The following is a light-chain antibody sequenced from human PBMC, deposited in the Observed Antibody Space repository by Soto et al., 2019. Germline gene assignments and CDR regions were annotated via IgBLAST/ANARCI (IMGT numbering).Light chain of an antibody. CDR2: HAS. J-gene: IGKJ1*01. CDR3: QQYETFSGT. CDR1: QSVSGR. V-gene: IGKV1-5*01. Sequence: DIQMTQSPSTLSASVGDTVTVTCRASQSVSGRLAWYQQKPGEAPKLLIYHASALARGVPARFSGSGSGTKFTLTIASLQPDDFATYYCQQYETFSGTFGPGTKVDIK.